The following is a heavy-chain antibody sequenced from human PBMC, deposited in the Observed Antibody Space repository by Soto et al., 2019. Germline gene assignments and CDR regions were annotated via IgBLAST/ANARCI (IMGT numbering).Heavy chain of an antibody. CDR2: IDVLDGA. V-gene: IGHV3-23*05. CDR3: SDWRAGGPVNLDH. J-gene: IGHJ4*02. D-gene: IGHD2-15*01. Sequence: PGGSLRLSCVVSGLSLSNYAIAWVRQAPGKGLECVSTIDVLDGAWYSDSDGGRLAISRDVSRNTVYLQMSSLRVEDTAIYFCSDWRAGGPVNLDHWGPGTLVTVSS. CDR1: GLSLSNYA.